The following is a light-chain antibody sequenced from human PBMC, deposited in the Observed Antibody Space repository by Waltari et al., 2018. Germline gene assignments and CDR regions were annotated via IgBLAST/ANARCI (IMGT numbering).Light chain of an antibody. J-gene: IGKJ1*01. Sequence: ETVMTQSPATLSVSPGERATLSCRASQSVSSNLAWYQQKPGQAPRLLIYGASTRATGIPARFSGSGSGTEFTITISSLQSEDFAVYYCQQYNNWPPWTFGQGTKVEIK. V-gene: IGKV3-15*01. CDR2: GAS. CDR3: QQYNNWPPWT. CDR1: QSVSSN.